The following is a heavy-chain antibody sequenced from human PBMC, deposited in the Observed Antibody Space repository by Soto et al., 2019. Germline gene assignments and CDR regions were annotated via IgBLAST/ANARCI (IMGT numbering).Heavy chain of an antibody. CDR2: IFWDDEK. CDR3: AYSLYSGSSYYFDY. Sequence: SGPTLVNPTQTLTLTCTFSGFSLSTSGVGVGWVRQSPGKALEWLAVIFWDDEKRYSPSLKSRLTFTKDTSKKQVVLTMTNMDPVDTATYYCAYSLYSGSSYYFDYWGQGALVTVS. D-gene: IGHD1-26*01. J-gene: IGHJ4*02. V-gene: IGHV2-5*02. CDR1: GFSLSTSGVG.